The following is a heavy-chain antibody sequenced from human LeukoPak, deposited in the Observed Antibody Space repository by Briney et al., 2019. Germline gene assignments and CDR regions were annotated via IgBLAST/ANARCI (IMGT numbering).Heavy chain of an antibody. V-gene: IGHV4-61*02. CDR1: GGSISSGSYY. Sequence: KPSETLSPTCTVSGGSISSGSYYWSWIRQPAGKGLEWIGRISTSGSTNYNPSLKSRVTISVDTSKNQFSLKLTSVTAADTAVYYCVSAKFLVRGVSWFDPWGQGTLVTVSS. J-gene: IGHJ5*02. D-gene: IGHD3-10*01. CDR2: ISTSGST. CDR3: VSAKFLVRGVSWFDP.